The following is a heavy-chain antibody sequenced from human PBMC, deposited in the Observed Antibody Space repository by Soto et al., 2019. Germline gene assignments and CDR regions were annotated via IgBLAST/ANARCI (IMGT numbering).Heavy chain of an antibody. V-gene: IGHV4-31*02. J-gene: IGHJ4*02. CDR3: SRGRGSTPLRD. CDR2: IYTTGTT. Sequence: SETLSLTCTVSGDSMSTGGYYWTWIRQHPGKGLEWIGHIYTTGTTYYSPSLKSQVTMSIDKSSNRFSLNLSSVTAADTAVYYCSRGRGSTPLRDWGPGALVTVS. D-gene: IGHD6-13*01. CDR1: GDSMSTGGYY.